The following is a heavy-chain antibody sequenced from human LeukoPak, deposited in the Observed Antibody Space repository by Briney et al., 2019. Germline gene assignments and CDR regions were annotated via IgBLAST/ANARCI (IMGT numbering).Heavy chain of an antibody. D-gene: IGHD3-3*01. CDR2: INPNSGGK. V-gene: IGHV1-2*02. CDR1: GYTFTGHY. CDR3: ARGYYGGINYFQY. Sequence: RASVEVSCRPFGYTFTGHYLHWVRQAPGQGLEWMGWINPNSGGKKHAQNFQGRVTLTRDTSIGTAYMELSSLRSDDTAVYYCARGYYGGINYFQYWGQGTLVTVSS. J-gene: IGHJ4*02.